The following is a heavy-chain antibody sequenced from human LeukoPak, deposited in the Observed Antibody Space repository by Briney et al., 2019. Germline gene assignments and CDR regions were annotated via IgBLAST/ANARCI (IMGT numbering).Heavy chain of an antibody. CDR2: IYPSGST. D-gene: IGHD6-13*01. J-gene: IGHJ6*03. CDR1: GGSISSGSFY. V-gene: IGHV4-61*02. Sequence: SETLSLTCTVSGGSISSGSFYWNWIRQPAGKGLEWIGRIYPSGSTNYNPSLKSRVTISVDTSKNQFSLKLSSVAAADTAVYYCARGSSSWFGDYYYYMDVWGKGTTVTVSS. CDR3: ARGSSSWFGDYYYYMDV.